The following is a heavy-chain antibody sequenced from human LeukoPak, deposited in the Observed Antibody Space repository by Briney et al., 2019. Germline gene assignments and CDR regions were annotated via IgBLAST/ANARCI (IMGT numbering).Heavy chain of an antibody. V-gene: IGHV4-34*01. D-gene: IGHD1-26*01. J-gene: IGHJ6*02. CDR2: INHGGST. CDR3: ARGSGSYSIGYYYYYGMDV. Sequence: SETLSLTCAVYGGSFSGYYWSWIRQPPGKGLEWIGEINHGGSTNYNPSLKSRVTISVDTSKNQFSLKLSSVTAADTAVYYCARGSGSYSIGYYYYYGMDVWGQGTTVTVSS. CDR1: GGSFSGYY.